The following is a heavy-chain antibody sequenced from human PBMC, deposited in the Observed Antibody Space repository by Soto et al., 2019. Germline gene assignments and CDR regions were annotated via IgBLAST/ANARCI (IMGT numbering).Heavy chain of an antibody. J-gene: IGHJ6*02. D-gene: IGHD3-16*01. V-gene: IGHV5-10-1*01. CDR1: GYSFTSYW. CDR3: ARLGGGEAYYYGMDV. CDR2: IDPSDSYT. Sequence: PGESLKISCMGSGYSFTSYWISWVRQMPGKGLEWMGRIDPSDSYTNYSPSFQGHVTISADKSISTAYLQWSSLKASDTAMHYCARLGGGEAYYYGMDVWGQGTTVTVSS.